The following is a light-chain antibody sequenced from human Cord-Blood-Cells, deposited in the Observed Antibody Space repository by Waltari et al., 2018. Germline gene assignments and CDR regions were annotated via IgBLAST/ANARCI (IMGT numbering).Light chain of an antibody. CDR1: SSDVGSSNL. CDR3: CSYAGSSTYV. J-gene: IGLJ1*01. CDR2: EVS. Sequence: QSALTQHASVSGSPGQSLTISCTGTSSDVGSSNLVSWYQQHPGKAPKLMIDEVSKRPSGVSNRFSGSKSGNTASLTISGLQAEDEADYYCCSYAGSSTYVFGTGTKVTVL. V-gene: IGLV2-23*02.